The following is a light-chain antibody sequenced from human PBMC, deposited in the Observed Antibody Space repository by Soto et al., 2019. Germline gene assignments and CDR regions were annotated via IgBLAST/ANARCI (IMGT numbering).Light chain of an antibody. CDR1: QSFSNY. V-gene: IGKV1-39*01. J-gene: IGKJ1*01. CDR3: QQTYTMPWT. Sequence: DIQMTQSPSSVSASVGDRVTITCRTSQSFSNYLAWYQHRTGKAPKLLIYSATVLQSGVPSRFSGSGSGTDFTLTISRLQPEDSATYYCQQTYTMPWTFGQGTRVEIK. CDR2: SAT.